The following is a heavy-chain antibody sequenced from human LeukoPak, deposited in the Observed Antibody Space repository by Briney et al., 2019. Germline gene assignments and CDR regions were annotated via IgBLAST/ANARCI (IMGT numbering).Heavy chain of an antibody. D-gene: IGHD5-12*01. Sequence: GGSLRLSCAASGFTFSSYSMNWVRQAPGKGLEWVSSISSSSSNIYYADSVKGRFTISRDNAKNSLYLQMNSLRAEDTAVYYCARDRYVDIVDTGYYYGMDVWGKGTTVTVSS. V-gene: IGHV3-21*01. CDR2: ISSSSSNI. CDR1: GFTFSSYS. J-gene: IGHJ6*04. CDR3: ARDRYVDIVDTGYYYGMDV.